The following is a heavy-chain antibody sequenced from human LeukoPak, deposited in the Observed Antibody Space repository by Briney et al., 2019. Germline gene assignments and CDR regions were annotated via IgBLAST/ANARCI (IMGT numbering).Heavy chain of an antibody. V-gene: IGHV3-30*01. CDR3: ARTYYDFWSGYYPPDY. J-gene: IGHJ4*02. CDR2: ISYDGSNK. CDR1: GFTFGSYA. Sequence: PGGSLRLSCAASGFTFGSYAMHWVRQAPGKGLEWVAVISYDGSNKYYADSVKGRFTISRDNSKNTLYLQMNSLRAEDTAVYYCARTYYDFWSGYYPPDYWGQGTLVTVSS. D-gene: IGHD3-3*01.